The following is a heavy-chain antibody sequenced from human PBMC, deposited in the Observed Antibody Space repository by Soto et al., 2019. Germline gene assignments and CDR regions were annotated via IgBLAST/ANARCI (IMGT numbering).Heavy chain of an antibody. J-gene: IGHJ4*02. CDR3: AVYGYGVSAAAY. V-gene: IGHV3-7*03. CDR1: GLXFRNDW. CDR2: INQDGSER. Sequence: EXLKISFACSGLXFRNDWLSWVRQAPGKGLEWVAKINQDGSERYYVDSVRGRFTISRDNVENSLYLQLNSLRPEDTAVYYCAVYGYGVSAAAYWGQGTLVTVSS. D-gene: IGHD4-17*01.